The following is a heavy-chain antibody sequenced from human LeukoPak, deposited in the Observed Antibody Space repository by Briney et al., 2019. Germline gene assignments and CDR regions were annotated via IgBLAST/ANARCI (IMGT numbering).Heavy chain of an antibody. CDR3: ATCGGDCYPSEYFQH. D-gene: IGHD2-21*01. J-gene: IGHJ1*01. Sequence: ASVKVSCKVSGYTLTELSMHWVRQAPGKGLEWMGGFDPEDGETIYAQKFQGRVTMTEDTSTDTAYMELSSLRSEDTAVYYCATCGGDCYPSEYFQHWGQGTLVTVSS. CDR1: GYTLTELS. V-gene: IGHV1-24*01. CDR2: FDPEDGET.